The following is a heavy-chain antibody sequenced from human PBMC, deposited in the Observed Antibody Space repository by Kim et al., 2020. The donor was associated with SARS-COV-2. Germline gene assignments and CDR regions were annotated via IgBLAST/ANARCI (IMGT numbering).Heavy chain of an antibody. CDR3: ARENDYVSDYYRPRGA. J-gene: IGHJ4*02. Sequence: GGSLRLSCAASGFTFSSYAMHWVRQAPGKGLEWVAVIWYEGNNKYYVDPVQGRFTISRDNSKNMMYLQMNSIRAEDTAVYYCARENDYVSDYYRPRGAGGQETLVTVS. CDR2: IWYEGNNK. CDR1: GFTFSSYA. V-gene: IGHV3-33*01. D-gene: IGHD3-16*01.